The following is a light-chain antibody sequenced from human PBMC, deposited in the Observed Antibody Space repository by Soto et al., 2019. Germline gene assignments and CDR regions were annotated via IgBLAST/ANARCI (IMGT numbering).Light chain of an antibody. J-gene: IGKJ5*01. V-gene: IGKV1-27*01. CDR2: AAS. Sequence: DIQGTQSPSSLSASVGDRVTITCRASQGIANDLAWYQQKPGKFPELLIFAASTLQSGVPSRFSGSGSGTDFTLTIRSLQHQDVATYYCQTYNSGPLITFGQGTRLEIK. CDR3: QTYNSGPLIT. CDR1: QGIAND.